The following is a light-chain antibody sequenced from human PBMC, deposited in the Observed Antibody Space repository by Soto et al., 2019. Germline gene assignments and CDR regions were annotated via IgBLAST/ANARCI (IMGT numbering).Light chain of an antibody. V-gene: IGLV2-23*02. CDR1: SSDVGSYNL. CDR2: EVI. CDR3: CSYAGSSNGV. Sequence: QSALTQPASVSGSLGQSITISCTGTSSDVGSYNLVSWYQQHPGKAPKLMIYEVIKRPSGVSNRFSGSKSGNTASLTISGLQAEDEADYYCCSYAGSSNGVFGGGTQLTVL. J-gene: IGLJ3*02.